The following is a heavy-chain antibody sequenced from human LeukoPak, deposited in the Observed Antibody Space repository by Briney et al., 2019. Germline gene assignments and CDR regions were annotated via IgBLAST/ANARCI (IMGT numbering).Heavy chain of an antibody. CDR3: ARMGFSAVGATHFDS. J-gene: IGHJ4*02. Sequence: GESLQISCKGSSYSFTSYRIGWVRQLPGKGLECMGIIYPGDSDTRYSPSFQGQVTISADKSISTAYLQWSSLKASDTAMYYCARMGFSAVGATHFDSWGQGTLVTVSS. D-gene: IGHD1-26*01. CDR2: IYPGDSDT. V-gene: IGHV5-51*01. CDR1: SYSFTSYR.